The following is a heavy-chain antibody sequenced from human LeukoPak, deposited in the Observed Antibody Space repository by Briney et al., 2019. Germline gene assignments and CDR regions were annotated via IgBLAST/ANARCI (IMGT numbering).Heavy chain of an antibody. V-gene: IGHV4-39*07. Sequence: SETLSLTCTVSDGSISSSNSYWGWIRQTPGKGLEWIVSIYYRGTTYYNPSLMSRVTISVDTSNNHYFLQLSSVAAADTAGYYCARVYYSSSYDYRYFDLWGRGTLVTVFS. CDR2: IYYRGTT. CDR1: DGSISSSNSY. CDR3: ARVYYSSSYDYRYFDL. J-gene: IGHJ2*01. D-gene: IGHD6-13*01.